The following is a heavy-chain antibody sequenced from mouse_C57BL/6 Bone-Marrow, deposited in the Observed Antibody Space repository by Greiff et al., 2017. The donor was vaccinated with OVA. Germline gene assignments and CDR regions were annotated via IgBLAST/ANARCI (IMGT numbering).Heavy chain of an antibody. J-gene: IGHJ2*01. Sequence: VQLKESGGGLVQPGESLKLSCESNEYEFPSHDMSWVRKTPEKRLELVAAINSDGGSTYYPDTMERRFIISRDNTKKTLYLQRSSLRSEDTALYYCARHRAAQATSDYFDYWGQGTTLTVSS. V-gene: IGHV5-2*01. CDR3: ARHRAAQATSDYFDY. CDR2: INSDGGST. D-gene: IGHD3-2*02. CDR1: EYEFPSHD.